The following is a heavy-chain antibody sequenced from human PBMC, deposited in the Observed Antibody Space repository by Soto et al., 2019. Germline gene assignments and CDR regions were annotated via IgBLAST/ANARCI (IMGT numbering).Heavy chain of an antibody. CDR1: GYTFTSYD. CDR2: MNPNSGNT. J-gene: IGHJ3*02. CDR3: ASGGAEEFAFDI. V-gene: IGHV1-8*01. D-gene: IGHD3-10*01. Sequence: ASVKVSCKASGYTFTSYDINWVRQATGQGLEWMGWMNPNSGNTGYAQKFQGRVTMTRNTSISTAYMELSSLRSEDTAVYYCASGGAEEFAFDIWGQGTMVTVSS.